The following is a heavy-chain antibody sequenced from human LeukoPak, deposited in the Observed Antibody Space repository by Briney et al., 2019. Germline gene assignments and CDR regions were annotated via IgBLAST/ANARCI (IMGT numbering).Heavy chain of an antibody. CDR2: IDRGGSK. CDR1: GFTVRSKY. J-gene: IGHJ4*02. D-gene: IGHD1-26*01. CDR3: ARAPYSGSFYGDD. Sequence: GGCLRLSWAASGFTVRSKYMRWVRQAPGEGREWVAVIDRGGSKYYADFVKGRFTISRDNSKNTLYLQMNSLRVEDTAVYYCARAPYSGSFYGDDWGQGTLVTVSS. V-gene: IGHV3-53*01.